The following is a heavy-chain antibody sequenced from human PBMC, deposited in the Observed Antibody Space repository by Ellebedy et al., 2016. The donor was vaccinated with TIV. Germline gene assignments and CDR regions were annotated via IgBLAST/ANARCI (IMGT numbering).Heavy chain of an antibody. Sequence: AASVKVSCKASGYTFTSYAMHWVRQAPGQRLEWMGWINAGNGNTKYSQKFQGRVTITRDTSASTAYMELSSLRSEDTAVYYCARDFSPPRRFDYWGQGTLVTVSS. J-gene: IGHJ4*02. V-gene: IGHV1-3*01. CDR2: INAGNGNT. CDR1: GYTFTSYA. CDR3: ARDFSPPRRFDY. D-gene: IGHD3-3*01.